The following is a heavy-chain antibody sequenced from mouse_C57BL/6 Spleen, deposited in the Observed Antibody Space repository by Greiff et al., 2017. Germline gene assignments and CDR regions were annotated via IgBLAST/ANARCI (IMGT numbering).Heavy chain of an antibody. Sequence: QVQLQQPGAELVRPGSSVKLSCKASGYTFTSYWMHWVKQRPIQGLEWIGNIDPSDSETHYNQKFKDKATLTVDKSSSTAYMQLSSLTSEASAVDSCARRSNYYYLDDGGQGTTLTVSS. J-gene: IGHJ2*01. V-gene: IGHV1-52*01. CDR3: ARRSNYYYLDD. CDR1: GYTFTSYW. CDR2: IDPSDSET. D-gene: IGHD2-5*01.